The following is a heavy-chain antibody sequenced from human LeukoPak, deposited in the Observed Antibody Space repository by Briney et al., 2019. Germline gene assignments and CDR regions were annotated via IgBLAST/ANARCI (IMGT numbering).Heavy chain of an antibody. CDR2: IGPNSGGT. D-gene: IGHD1-26*01. V-gene: IGHV1-2*02. Sequence: GASVKVSCKASGYTFSGYYMHWVRQAPGQGLEWMGWIGPNSGGTKYAQKFQGRVTMTRDMSIRTVYMELSSLRSDDTAMYYCAVVLMGVTTDYWGQGTLVTVSS. CDR1: GYTFSGYY. CDR3: AVVLMGVTTDY. J-gene: IGHJ4*02.